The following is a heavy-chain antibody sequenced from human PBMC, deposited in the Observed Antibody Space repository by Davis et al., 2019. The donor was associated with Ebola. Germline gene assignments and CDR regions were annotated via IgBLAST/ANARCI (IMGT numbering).Heavy chain of an antibody. CDR1: GFIFRSYV. CDR3: AKDTSNIWFDI. J-gene: IGHJ3*02. V-gene: IGHV3-23*01. Sequence: GESLKISCAASGFIFRSYVMSWARQAPGKGLEWVSTFGTSGDTYYADSVKGRYTISRDNSKNTLYLQMNGLRVDDTAIYYCAKDTSNIWFDIWGQGTNVTVSS. D-gene: IGHD1-26*01. CDR2: FGTSGDT.